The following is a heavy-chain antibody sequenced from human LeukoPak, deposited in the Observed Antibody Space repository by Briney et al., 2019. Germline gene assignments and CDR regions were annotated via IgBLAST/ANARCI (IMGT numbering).Heavy chain of an antibody. CDR2: ISGSGINT. V-gene: IGHV3-23*01. J-gene: IGHJ4*02. Sequence: PGGPLRLSCAASGFTFSSNPMSWVRQAPGKGLEWVSAISGSGINTYYADSVTGRFTISRDNSRNTLYLQMNSLRAEDTAVYYCVQGGGYCGGDCFFYFDYWGPGTPVTVSS. D-gene: IGHD2-21*02. CDR3: VQGGGYCGGDCFFYFDY. CDR1: GFTFSSNP.